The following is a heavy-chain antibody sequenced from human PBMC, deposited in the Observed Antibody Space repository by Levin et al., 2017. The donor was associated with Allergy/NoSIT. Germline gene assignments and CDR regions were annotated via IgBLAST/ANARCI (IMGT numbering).Heavy chain of an antibody. CDR3: ARASGSGSYNSEGGMDV. Sequence: ASVKVSCKAAGYSFTSQYAHWVRQAPGQGLEWMGIINPSGGSKRYAQKFQGRVTMTRDTSTSTVYMELSSLRSEDTAVYYCARASGSGSYNSEGGMDVWGQGTTVTVSS. CDR2: INPSGGSK. D-gene: IGHD3-10*01. V-gene: IGHV1-46*01. J-gene: IGHJ6*02. CDR1: GYSFTSQY.